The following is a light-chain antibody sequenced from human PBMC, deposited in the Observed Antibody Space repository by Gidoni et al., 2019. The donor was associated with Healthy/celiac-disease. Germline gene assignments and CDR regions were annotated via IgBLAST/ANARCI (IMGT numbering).Light chain of an antibody. V-gene: IGKV3-20*01. CDR1: RSVSSSY. J-gene: IGKJ1*01. Sequence: ELILTHSPGTLSLSPGERDTLSCRASRSVSSSYLAWFQQKPGQAPRLLIYGSSSRATGIPDRFSGSGSGTEFTLTISRLEPEDFAVYYCQQYGSSPRTFGQGTKVEIK. CDR3: QQYGSSPRT. CDR2: GSS.